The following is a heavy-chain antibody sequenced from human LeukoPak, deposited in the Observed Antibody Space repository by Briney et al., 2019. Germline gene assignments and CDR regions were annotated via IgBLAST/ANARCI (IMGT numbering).Heavy chain of an antibody. J-gene: IGHJ3*02. Sequence: SETLSLTCAVSGGSISSSNWWSWVRQPPGKGLEWIGEIYHSGSTNYNPSLKSRVTISVDKSKNQFSLKLSSVTAADTAVYYCASTMDEAPSDAFDIWGQGTMVTVSS. CDR2: IYHSGST. CDR3: ASTMDEAPSDAFDI. CDR1: GGSISSSNW. D-gene: IGHD5-24*01. V-gene: IGHV4-4*02.